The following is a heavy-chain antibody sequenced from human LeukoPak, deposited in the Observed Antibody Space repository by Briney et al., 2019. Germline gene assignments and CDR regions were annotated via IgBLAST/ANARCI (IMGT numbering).Heavy chain of an antibody. Sequence: PGGSLRHSCVDSKFSLGNYWMAWVRQAPGKGLEWVAKIKHDGNEKYYVDSVRGRFTISRDNAENSLYLQMNSLRAEDTAIYFCARHMPAVGATPFDYWGQGTLVTVSS. V-gene: IGHV3-7*01. CDR3: ARHMPAVGATPFDY. CDR2: IKHDGNEK. CDR1: KFSLGNYW. D-gene: IGHD1-26*01. J-gene: IGHJ4*02.